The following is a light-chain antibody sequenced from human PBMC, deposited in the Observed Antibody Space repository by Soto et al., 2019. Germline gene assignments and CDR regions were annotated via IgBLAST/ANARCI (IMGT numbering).Light chain of an antibody. V-gene: IGKV3-15*01. Sequence: EIVMTQSPATLSVSPGERATLSCRASQSVSSILAWYQQKPGQAPRLLIYGASTRATGIPARFSGSGSGTEFTLTISSLQSEDFAVYYCQQYNNWPPGVTFGPGTKVDIK. CDR2: GAS. CDR1: QSVSSI. CDR3: QQYNNWPPGVT. J-gene: IGKJ3*01.